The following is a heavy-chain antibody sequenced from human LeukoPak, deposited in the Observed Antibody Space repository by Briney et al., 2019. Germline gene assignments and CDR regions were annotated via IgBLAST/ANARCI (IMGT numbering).Heavy chain of an antibody. Sequence: PGGSLRLSCAASGFTFSSYAMSWVRQAPGKGLEWVSAISGSGGGTYYADSVKGRFTISRDNSRNTLYLQMNSLRAEDTAVFSCAKGSSGRPTDAFDIWGQGQWSPSLQ. CDR2: ISGSGGGT. V-gene: IGHV3-23*01. J-gene: IGHJ3*02. CDR3: AKGSSGRPTDAFDI. D-gene: IGHD1-26*01. CDR1: GFTFSSYA.